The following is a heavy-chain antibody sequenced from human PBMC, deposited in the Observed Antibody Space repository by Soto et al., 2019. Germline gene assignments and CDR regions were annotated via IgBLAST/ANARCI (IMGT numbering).Heavy chain of an antibody. CDR1: GFPFSSFS. J-gene: IGHJ4*02. D-gene: IGHD5-12*01. CDR2: ISPGGNSV. V-gene: IGHV3-21*02. Sequence: EQVVESGGGLVKPGWSLRLACAASGFPFSSFSWNWVRQAPGKGLEWVSSISPGGNSVYYADSVNGRFTISRDNAKNSLYLQMNILRAEDAAVYYCARPRGPRGYDLIDYWGQGTLVTVCS. CDR3: ARPRGPRGYDLIDY.